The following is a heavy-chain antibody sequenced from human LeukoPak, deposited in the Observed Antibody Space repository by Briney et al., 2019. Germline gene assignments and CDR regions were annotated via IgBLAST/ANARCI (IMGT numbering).Heavy chain of an antibody. Sequence: GESLKISCKGSGYIFTSYWVAWVRQMPGKGLEWMGIIYPGDSDTRYSPSFQGQVTISADKSISTAYLQWSSLKASDSAMYYCARASYSTSTRFEYWGQGTLVTVSS. D-gene: IGHD6-6*01. V-gene: IGHV5-51*01. J-gene: IGHJ4*02. CDR2: IYPGDSDT. CDR1: GYIFTSYW. CDR3: ARASYSTSTRFEY.